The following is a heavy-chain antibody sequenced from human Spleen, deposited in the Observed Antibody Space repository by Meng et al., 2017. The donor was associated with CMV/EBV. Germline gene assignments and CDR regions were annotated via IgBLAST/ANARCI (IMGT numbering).Heavy chain of an antibody. CDR2: MNPNSGNT. J-gene: IGHJ4*02. D-gene: IGHD1-26*01. CDR3: ATEKVGARSRDY. V-gene: IGHV1-8*03. Sequence: ASVKVSCKSSGYTFTSYDINWVRQATGQGHEWMGWMNPNSGNTAYAQKFQGRVTITRNTSISTAYMELSSLRSEDTAVYYCATEKVGARSRDYWGQGTLVTVSS. CDR1: GYTFTSYD.